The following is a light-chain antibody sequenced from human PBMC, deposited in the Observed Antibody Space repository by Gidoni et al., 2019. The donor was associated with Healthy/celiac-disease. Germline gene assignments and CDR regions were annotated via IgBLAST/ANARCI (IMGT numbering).Light chain of an antibody. CDR2: AAS. Sequence: DIQMTQSPSSLSASVGDRVTITCRASQSISSYLNWYQQKPGKAPKLLIYAASSLQSGVPSRFSGSGSGTDFNLTISSLQPEDFATYYCQQSYSPPRLTFGGGTKVEIK. CDR3: QQSYSPPRLT. J-gene: IGKJ4*01. V-gene: IGKV1-39*01. CDR1: QSISSY.